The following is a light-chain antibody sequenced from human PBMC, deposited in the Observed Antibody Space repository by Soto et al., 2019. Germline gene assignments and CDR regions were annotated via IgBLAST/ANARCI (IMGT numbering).Light chain of an antibody. V-gene: IGKV1-17*01. CDR2: AAS. J-gene: IGKJ4*01. Sequence: DIQMTQSPSSLSASVEDRVIITCRASQSISSYLNWYQQKPGKAPKRLIYAASSLQSGVPSRFSGSGSGTEFRRTISRLNPEDFATYCCIQHNSYPLTFGGGTKVDIK. CDR1: QSISSY. CDR3: IQHNSYPLT.